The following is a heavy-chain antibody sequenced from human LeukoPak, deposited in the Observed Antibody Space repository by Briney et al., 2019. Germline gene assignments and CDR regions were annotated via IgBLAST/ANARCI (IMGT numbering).Heavy chain of an antibody. CDR3: ARGRADFWSGYLYYFDY. CDR2: IYYSGST. D-gene: IGHD3-3*01. Sequence: SETLSLTCTVSGGPISSYYWSWIRQPPGKGLEWIGYIYYSGSTNYNPSLKSRVTISVDTSKNQFSLKLSSVTAADTAVYYCARGRADFWSGYLYYFDYWGQGTLSPSPQ. CDR1: GGPISSYY. J-gene: IGHJ4*02. V-gene: IGHV4-59*01.